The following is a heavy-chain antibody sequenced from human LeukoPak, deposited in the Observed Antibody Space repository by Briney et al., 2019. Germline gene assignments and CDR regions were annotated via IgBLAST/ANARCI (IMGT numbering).Heavy chain of an antibody. Sequence: SETLSLTCIVSGGSISNYYWSWFRQPPGKGLEWIGYIYQTGATSYNPSLKSRVTISIDTSKNQFSLKLSSVTAADTGVYFCARAPEFSSGWLLDYWGQGSLVTVSS. D-gene: IGHD6-19*01. J-gene: IGHJ4*02. CDR3: ARAPEFSSGWLLDY. CDR1: GGSISNYY. V-gene: IGHV4-59*12. CDR2: IYQTGAT.